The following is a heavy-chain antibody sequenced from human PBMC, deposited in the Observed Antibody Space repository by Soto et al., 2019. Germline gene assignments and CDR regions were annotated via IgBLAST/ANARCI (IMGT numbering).Heavy chain of an antibody. CDR2: IYSGGST. CDR3: ARVSTVTNIDY. D-gene: IGHD4-17*01. CDR1: GFTVSSNY. Sequence: GSLRLSCAASGFTVSSNYMSWVRRAPGKGLEWVSVIYSGGSTYYADSVKGRFTISRDNSKNTLYLQMNSLRAEDTAVYYCARVSTVTNIDYWGQGTLVTVPS. V-gene: IGHV3-66*01. J-gene: IGHJ4*02.